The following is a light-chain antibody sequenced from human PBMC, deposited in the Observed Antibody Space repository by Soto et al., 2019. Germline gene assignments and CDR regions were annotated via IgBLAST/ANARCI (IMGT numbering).Light chain of an antibody. Sequence: SSELTEPPSVSVAPGKTARITCGGNNIGSKSVHWYQQKPGQAPVLVIYYDSDRPSGIPERFSGSNSGNTATLTISRVEAGDEADYYCQVWDSSSDHCALFGGGTKVTVL. J-gene: IGLJ2*01. CDR1: NIGSKS. CDR3: QVWDSSSDHCAL. CDR2: YDS. V-gene: IGLV3-21*04.